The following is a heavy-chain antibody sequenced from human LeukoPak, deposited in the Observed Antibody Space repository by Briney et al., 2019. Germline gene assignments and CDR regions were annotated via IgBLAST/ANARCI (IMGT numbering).Heavy chain of an antibody. D-gene: IGHD6-6*01. CDR1: GFTFSSYG. CDR2: IWYDGSNK. CDR3: AKGSRSSGYNIRDYYYMDV. J-gene: IGHJ6*03. V-gene: IGHV3-33*06. Sequence: GGSLRLSCAASGFTFSSYGMHWVRQAPGKGLEWVAVIWYDGSNKYYADSVKGRFTISRDNSKNTLYLQMNSLRAEDTAVYYCAKGSRSSGYNIRDYYYMDVWGKGTTVTVSS.